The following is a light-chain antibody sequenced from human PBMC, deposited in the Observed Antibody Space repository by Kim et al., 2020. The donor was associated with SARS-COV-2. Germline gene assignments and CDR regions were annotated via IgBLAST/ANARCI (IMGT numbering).Light chain of an antibody. CDR3: DSRDSSGNHLVV. J-gene: IGLJ2*01. Sequence: SSELTQDPAVSVALGQTVRITCQGDSLRRYYASWYQQKPGQAPVLVFYGKNNRPSGIPDRFSGSSSGNTASLTITGAQAEDEADYYCDSRDSSGNHLVVFGGGTQLTIL. CDR1: SLRRYY. V-gene: IGLV3-19*01. CDR2: GKN.